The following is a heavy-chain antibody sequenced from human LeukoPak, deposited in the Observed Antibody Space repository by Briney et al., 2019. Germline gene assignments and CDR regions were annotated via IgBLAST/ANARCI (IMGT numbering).Heavy chain of an antibody. D-gene: IGHD6-25*01. J-gene: IGHJ4*02. V-gene: IGHV4-34*01. Sequence: SETLSLTCAVYGGSFSGYYWSWIRQPPGKGLEWIGEINHSGSTNYNPSLKSRVTISVDTSNNQFSLKLSSVTAAYTAVYYCARRAGSGFDYWGQGTLVTVSS. CDR2: INHSGST. CDR3: ARRAGSGFDY. CDR1: GGSFSGYY.